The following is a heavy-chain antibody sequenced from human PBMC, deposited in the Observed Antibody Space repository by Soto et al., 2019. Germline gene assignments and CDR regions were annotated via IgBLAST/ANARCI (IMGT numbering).Heavy chain of an antibody. D-gene: IGHD3-22*01. CDR2: IKSKASGGTT. J-gene: IGHJ4*02. CDR3: SWDTSGYYYPSH. CDR1: GFTFTDAW. V-gene: IGHV3-15*07. Sequence: EVQLVESGGGLVKPGGSLRLSCAASGFTFTDAWMNWVRQAPGKGLEWVGHIKSKASGGTTDYAAPVKGRFTISRVDLKNTLYLQMTNPTTEHTAVYYCSWDTSGYYYPSHWGQGTLVSVSS.